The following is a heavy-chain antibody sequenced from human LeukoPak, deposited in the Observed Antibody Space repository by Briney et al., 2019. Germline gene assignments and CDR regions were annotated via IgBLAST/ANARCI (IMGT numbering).Heavy chain of an antibody. V-gene: IGHV3-30*02. CDR1: GFTFSSYG. J-gene: IGHJ3*02. D-gene: IGHD2-8*01. CDR2: IRYDGSNK. Sequence: GGSLRLSCAASGFTFSSYGMHWVRQAPGKGLEWVAFIRYDGSNKYYADSVKGRFTISRDNSKNTLYLQMNSLRAEDTAVYYCAKDFGIVLMVYAPGAFDIWGQGTMVTVSS. CDR3: AKDFGIVLMVYAPGAFDI.